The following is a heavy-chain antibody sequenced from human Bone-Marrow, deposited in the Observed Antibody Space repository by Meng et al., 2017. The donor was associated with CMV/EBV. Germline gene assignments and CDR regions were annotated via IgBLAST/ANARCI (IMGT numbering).Heavy chain of an antibody. Sequence: ASVKVSCKASGYTFTSYDINWVRQATGQGLEWMGWMNPNSGGTNYAQKFQGRVTMTRDTSISTAYMELSRLRSDDTAVYYCARGRGGIIAARYHFDYWGQGTLVTVSS. J-gene: IGHJ4*02. D-gene: IGHD6-6*01. CDR2: MNPNSGGT. CDR3: ARGRGGIIAARYHFDY. CDR1: GYTFTSYD. V-gene: IGHV1-2*02.